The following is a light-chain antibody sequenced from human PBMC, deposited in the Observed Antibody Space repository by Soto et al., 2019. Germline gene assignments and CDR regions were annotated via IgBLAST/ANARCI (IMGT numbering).Light chain of an antibody. Sequence: DIQMTQSPSTLSASVGDRVTITCRASQSISSWLAWYQQKPGKAPKLLIYDASSLESGVPSRFSGSGSGTEFTLTISSLQSEDFVVYYCQQYNNWPPRTFGQGTKVDI. CDR3: QQYNNWPPRT. CDR1: QSISSW. V-gene: IGKV1-5*01. CDR2: DAS. J-gene: IGKJ2*01.